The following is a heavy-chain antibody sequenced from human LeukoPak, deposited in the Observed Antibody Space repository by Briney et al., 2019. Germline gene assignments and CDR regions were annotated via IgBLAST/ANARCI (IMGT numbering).Heavy chain of an antibody. CDR3: ARHKLPSYYYGSGSRPTQYYYYYGMDV. CDR2: IDPSDSYT. D-gene: IGHD3-10*01. J-gene: IGHJ6*02. V-gene: IGHV5-10-1*01. Sequence: GESLKISCKGSGYSFTSYWISWVRQMPGKGLGWMGRIDPSDSYTNYSPSFQGHVTISADKSIGTAYLQWSSLKASDTAMYYCARHKLPSYYYGSGSRPTQYYYYYGMDVWGQGTTVTVSS. CDR1: GYSFTSYW.